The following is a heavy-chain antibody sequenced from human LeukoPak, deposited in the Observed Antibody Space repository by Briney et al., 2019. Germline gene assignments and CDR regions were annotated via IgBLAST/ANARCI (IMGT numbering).Heavy chain of an antibody. Sequence: PSETLSLTCTVSGGSISSGSYYWGWIRQPPGKGLEWTGSVYYSGRTYYNPSLKSRVTISVDTSKDQFSLRQSSVTAADTAVHFCARHKTGSGSYYPYYFDYWGQGTLVTVSS. V-gene: IGHV4-39*01. J-gene: IGHJ4*02. CDR3: ARHKTGSGSYYPYYFDY. CDR1: GGSISSGSYY. D-gene: IGHD3-10*01. CDR2: VYYSGRT.